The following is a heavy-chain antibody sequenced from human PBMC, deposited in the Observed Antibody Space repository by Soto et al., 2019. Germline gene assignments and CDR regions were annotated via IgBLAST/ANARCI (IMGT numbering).Heavy chain of an antibody. V-gene: IGHV4-59*12. D-gene: IGHD3-22*01. CDR2: IYYSGST. J-gene: IGHJ4*02. Sequence: SETLSLTCTVSGGSISSYYWSWIRQPPGKGLEWIGYIYYSGSTNYNPSLKSRVTISVDTSKNTLYLQMNNLRAEDTAVYYCAKFSRSSYYDSSAYHWGQGTLVTV. CDR1: GGSISSYY. CDR3: AKFSRSSYYDSSAYH.